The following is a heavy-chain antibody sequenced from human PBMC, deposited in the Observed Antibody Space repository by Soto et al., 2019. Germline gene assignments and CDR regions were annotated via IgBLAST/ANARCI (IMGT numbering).Heavy chain of an antibody. Sequence: AETLSLTCTVSGCSFSSSSYYWGWIRQPPGKGLEWIGSIYYGGSTYYNPSLKSRVTISGVTSKNPSSLKLSSVTAADTAVYYCARHGFTKVRGVVDYWGQGTLVTVSS. J-gene: IGHJ4*02. CDR2: IYYGGST. D-gene: IGHD3-10*01. CDR1: GCSFSSSSYY. V-gene: IGHV4-39*01. CDR3: ARHGFTKVRGVVDY.